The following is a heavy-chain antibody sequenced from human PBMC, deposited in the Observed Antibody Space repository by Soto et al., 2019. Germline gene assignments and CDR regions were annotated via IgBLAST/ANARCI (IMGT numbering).Heavy chain of an antibody. Sequence: SETLSLTCTVSGGSISSGDYYWSWIRQPPGKGLEWIGYIYYSGSTYYNPSLKSRVTISVDTSKSQFSLKLSSVTAADTAVYYCAREVPAAIASYYYYGMDVWGQGTTVTVSS. CDR1: GGSISSGDYY. CDR2: IYYSGST. V-gene: IGHV4-30-4*01. J-gene: IGHJ6*02. CDR3: AREVPAAIASYYYYGMDV. D-gene: IGHD2-2*02.